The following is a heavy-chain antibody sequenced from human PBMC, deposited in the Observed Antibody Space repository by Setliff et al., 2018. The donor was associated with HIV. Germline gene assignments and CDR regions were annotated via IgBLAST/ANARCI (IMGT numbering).Heavy chain of an antibody. Sequence: ESGPTLVNPTPPLTLTCTFSGFSLSTSGAAVGWIRQPPGKALEWLAILYWDDDKRYTPSLNNRLTITKGTSKNQVVLTMTNVDPVDTATYFCARRAGSSWFRFYFDYWGQGALVPSPQ. CDR2: LYWDDDK. J-gene: IGHJ4*02. D-gene: IGHD6-13*01. CDR1: GFSLSTSGAA. V-gene: IGHV2-5*02. CDR3: ARRAGSSWFRFYFDY.